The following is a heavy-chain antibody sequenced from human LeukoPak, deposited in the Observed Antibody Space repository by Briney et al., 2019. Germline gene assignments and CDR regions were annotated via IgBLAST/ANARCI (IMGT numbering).Heavy chain of an antibody. CDR1: GFTFSSYA. CDR3: AKVRSGSYLNTLFDY. J-gene: IGHJ4*02. CDR2: ISGSGGST. D-gene: IGHD1-26*01. Sequence: PGGSLRLSCAASGFTFSSYAMSWVRQAPGKGLEWVSAISGSGGSTYYADSVKGRFTISRDNSKNTLYLQMNSLRAEDTAVYYCAKVRSGSYLNTLFDYWGQGTLVTVSS. V-gene: IGHV3-23*01.